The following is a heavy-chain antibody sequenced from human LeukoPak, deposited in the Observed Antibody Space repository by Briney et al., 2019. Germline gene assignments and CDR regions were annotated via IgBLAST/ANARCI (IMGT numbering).Heavy chain of an antibody. D-gene: IGHD5-18*01. J-gene: IGHJ4*02. V-gene: IGHV3-23*01. Sequence: QSGGSLRLSCAASGFTLSSYAMSWVRQAPGKGLEWVSAISGSGGSTYYADSVKGRFTISRDNSKNTLYLQMNSLRAEDTAVYYCAKDQRRDTAMVTLDYWGQGTLVTVSS. CDR3: AKDQRRDTAMVTLDY. CDR2: ISGSGGST. CDR1: GFTLSSYA.